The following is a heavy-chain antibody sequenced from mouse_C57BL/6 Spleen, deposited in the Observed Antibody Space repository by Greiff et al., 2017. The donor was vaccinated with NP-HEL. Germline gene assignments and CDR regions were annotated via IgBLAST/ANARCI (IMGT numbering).Heavy chain of an antibody. Sequence: QVQLKQPGAELVKPGASVKLSCKASGYTFTSYWMQWVKQRPGQGLEWIGEIDPSDSYTNYNQKFKGKATLTVDTSSSTAYMQLSSLTSEDSAVYYCARRAYYYGSSPDYWGQGTTLTVSS. V-gene: IGHV1-50*01. CDR2: IDPSDSYT. J-gene: IGHJ2*01. CDR3: ARRAYYYGSSPDY. CDR1: GYTFTSYW. D-gene: IGHD1-1*01.